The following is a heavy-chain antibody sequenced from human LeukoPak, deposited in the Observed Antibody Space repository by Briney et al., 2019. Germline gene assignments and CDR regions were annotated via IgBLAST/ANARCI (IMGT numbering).Heavy chain of an antibody. CDR2: IIPILGIA. CDR3: ARPYYYDSSGYQDY. D-gene: IGHD3-22*01. V-gene: IGHV1-69*02. CDR1: GGTFSSYT. Sequence: ASVKASCKASGGTFSSYTISWVRQAPGQGLEWMGRIIPILGIANYAQKFQGRVTITADKSTSTAYMELSSLRSEDTAVYYCARPYYYDSSGYQDYWGQGTLVTVSS. J-gene: IGHJ4*02.